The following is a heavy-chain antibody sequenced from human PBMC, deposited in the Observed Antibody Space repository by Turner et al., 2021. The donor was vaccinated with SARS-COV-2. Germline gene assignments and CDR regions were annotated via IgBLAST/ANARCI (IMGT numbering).Heavy chain of an antibody. V-gene: IGHV4-39*01. Sequence: QLQLQESGPGLVKPSETLSLTCTVSGGSISSSSYYWGWIRQPPGKGLEWIGGIYYGGSTYYNPSLKSRVTISVDTSKNQFSLKLSSVTAADTAVYYCASRLITMIVVVKDLSAFDIWGQGTMVTVSS. CDR3: ASRLITMIVVVKDLSAFDI. CDR1: GGSISSSSYY. CDR2: IYYGGST. D-gene: IGHD3-22*01. J-gene: IGHJ3*02.